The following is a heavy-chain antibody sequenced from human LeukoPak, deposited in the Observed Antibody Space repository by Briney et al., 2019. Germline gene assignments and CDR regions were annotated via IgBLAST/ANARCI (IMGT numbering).Heavy chain of an antibody. CDR2: IYYSGST. D-gene: IGHD5-24*01. Sequence: SETLSLTCTISGGSISSYYWSWIRQPPGKGLEWIGYIYYSGSTNYNPSLKSRVTISVDTSKNQFSLKLSSVTAADTAVYYCARDGYNYGLDPWGQGTLVTVSS. J-gene: IGHJ5*02. CDR1: GGSISSYY. CDR3: ARDGYNYGLDP. V-gene: IGHV4-59*01.